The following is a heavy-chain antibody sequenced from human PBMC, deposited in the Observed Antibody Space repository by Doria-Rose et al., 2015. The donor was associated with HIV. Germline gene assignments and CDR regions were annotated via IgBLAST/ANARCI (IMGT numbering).Heavy chain of an antibody. D-gene: IGHD6-13*01. J-gene: IGHJ4*02. V-gene: IGHV2-26*01. CDR3: ARIKSSRWYHKYYFDF. CDR2: IFSDDER. CDR1: GVSLSSPGMG. Sequence: QVQLVQSGPVLVKPTETLTLTCTVSGVSLSSPGMGVSWIRQPPGKALEWLANIFSDDERSYNTSLKSRLTIHRGTSESQVVLTMTDMDPVDTATYYCARIKSSRWYHKYYFDFWGQGTLVIVSA.